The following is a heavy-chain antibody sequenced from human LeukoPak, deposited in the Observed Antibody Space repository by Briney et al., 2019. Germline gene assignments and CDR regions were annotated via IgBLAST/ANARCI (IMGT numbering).Heavy chain of an antibody. Sequence: PGRSLRLSCAASGFTFSSYAMHWVRQAPGKGLEWVAVISYDGSNKYYADSVKGRFTISRDNSKNTLYLQMNSLRAEDTAVYYCASPRNYYDSSGYIFYWGQGTLVTVSS. V-gene: IGHV3-30*04. J-gene: IGHJ4*02. CDR1: GFTFSSYA. CDR2: ISYDGSNK. D-gene: IGHD3-22*01. CDR3: ASPRNYYDSSGYIFY.